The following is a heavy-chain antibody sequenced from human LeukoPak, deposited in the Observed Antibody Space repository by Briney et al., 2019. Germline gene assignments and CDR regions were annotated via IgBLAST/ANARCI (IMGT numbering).Heavy chain of an antibody. CDR2: ISWNSGSI. J-gene: IGHJ4*02. CDR3: ARHTSSDY. Sequence: PGRSLRLSCAASGFTFDDYAMHWVRQAPGKGLEWVSGISWNSGSIGYADPVKGRFTTSRDNTKNSLFLQMSSLRAEDTAIYYCARHTSSDYWGQGTLVTVSS. CDR1: GFTFDDYA. V-gene: IGHV3-9*01.